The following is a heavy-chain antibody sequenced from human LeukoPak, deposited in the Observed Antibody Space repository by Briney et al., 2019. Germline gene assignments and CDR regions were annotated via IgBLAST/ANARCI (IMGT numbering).Heavy chain of an antibody. D-gene: IGHD3-3*01. Sequence: ASVTVSCTASGYTFTSYAMNWVRQAPGQGLEWMGWINTNTGNPTYAQGFTGRFVFSLDTSVSTAYLQISSLKAEDTAVYYCASSGFLEWLFGYYYYYGMDVWGQGTTVTVSS. V-gene: IGHV7-4-1*02. CDR1: GYTFTSYA. CDR2: INTNTGNP. J-gene: IGHJ6*02. CDR3: ASSGFLEWLFGYYYYYGMDV.